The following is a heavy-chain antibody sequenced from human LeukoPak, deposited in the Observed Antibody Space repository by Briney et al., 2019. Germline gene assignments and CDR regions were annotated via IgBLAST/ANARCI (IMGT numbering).Heavy chain of an antibody. J-gene: IGHJ4*02. CDR1: GFTFDDYA. V-gene: IGHV3-9*01. Sequence: GRSLRLSCAASGFTFDDYAMHWVRQAPGKGLEWVSGISRNSGSIGYADSVKGRFTISRDNAKNSLYLQMNSLRAADTAVYYCARDGPYYDYVWGSYRPPLGYWGQGTPVTVSS. CDR3: ARDGPYYDYVWGSYRPPLGY. CDR2: ISRNSGSI. D-gene: IGHD3-16*02.